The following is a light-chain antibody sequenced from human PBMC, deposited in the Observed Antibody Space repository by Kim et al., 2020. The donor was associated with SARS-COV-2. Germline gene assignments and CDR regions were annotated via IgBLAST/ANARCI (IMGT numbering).Light chain of an antibody. CDR2: EVT. J-gene: IGLJ2*01. CDR1: SSDVGVYNY. CDR3: SSYAGSNNLV. V-gene: IGLV2-8*01. Sequence: QSLTITCTGTSSDVGVYNYVSWYQQHPGKAPKLMIYEVTKRPSGVPDRFSGSKSGNTASLTVSGLQAEDEADYYCSSYAGSNNLVFGGGTQLTVL.